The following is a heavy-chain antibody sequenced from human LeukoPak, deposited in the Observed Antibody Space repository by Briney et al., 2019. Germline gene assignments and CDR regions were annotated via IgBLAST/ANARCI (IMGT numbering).Heavy chain of an antibody. Sequence: SETLSLTCTVSGGSISSYYWSWIGQPPGKGLEWIGYIYYSGSTNYDPSLKSRVTISVDTSKNQFSLKLSSVTAADTAVYYCARGVAARPDYYYMDVWGQGTLVTVSS. CDR1: GGSISSYY. CDR2: IYYSGST. J-gene: IGHJ6*03. CDR3: ARGVAARPDYYYMDV. V-gene: IGHV4-59*01. D-gene: IGHD6-6*01.